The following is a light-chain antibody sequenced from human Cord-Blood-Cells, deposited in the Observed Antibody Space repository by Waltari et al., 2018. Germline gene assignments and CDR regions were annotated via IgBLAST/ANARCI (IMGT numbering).Light chain of an antibody. CDR3: QSAYSSGTYVV. CDR2: KDS. Sequence: SYELTQPPSVSVSPGQTARITCSGDALPKQYAYWYQQKPGQAPVLVIDKDSERPSGIPERFSGSSSGTTVTLTSSGVQAEGEADYYSQSAYSSGTYVVFGGGTKLTVL. CDR1: ALPKQY. J-gene: IGLJ2*01. V-gene: IGLV3-25*03.